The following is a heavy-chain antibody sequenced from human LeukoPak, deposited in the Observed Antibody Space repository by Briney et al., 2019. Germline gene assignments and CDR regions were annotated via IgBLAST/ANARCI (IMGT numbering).Heavy chain of an antibody. CDR2: ISSSSSYI. CDR3: ARDTYDILTGYYKWAFDI. V-gene: IGHV3-21*06. J-gene: IGHJ3*02. D-gene: IGHD3-9*01. Sequence: GGSLRLSCATSGFTFSSYTMNWVRQAPGKGLEWVSSISSSSSYIYYADSVKGRFTISRDNAKNSLYLQMNSLRAEDTAVYYCARDTYDILTGYYKWAFDIWGQGTMVTVSS. CDR1: GFTFSSYT.